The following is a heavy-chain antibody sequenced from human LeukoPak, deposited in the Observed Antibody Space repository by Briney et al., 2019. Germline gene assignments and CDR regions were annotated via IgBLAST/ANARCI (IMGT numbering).Heavy chain of an antibody. CDR1: GGTFSRYA. V-gene: IGHV1-69*05. CDR3: ARDYGGNFDY. J-gene: IGHJ4*02. Sequence: ASVKVSCKASGGTFSRYAISWVRQAPGQGLEWMGGIIPIFGTANYAQKFQGRVTITTDESTSTAYMELSSLRSEDTAVYYCARDYGGNFDYWGQGTLVTVSS. D-gene: IGHD4-23*01. CDR2: IIPIFGTA.